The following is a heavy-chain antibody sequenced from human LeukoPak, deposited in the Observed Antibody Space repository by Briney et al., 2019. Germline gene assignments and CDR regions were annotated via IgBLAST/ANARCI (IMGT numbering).Heavy chain of an antibody. CDR2: INPNSGGT. J-gene: IGHJ4*02. Sequence: ASVKVSCKASGYTFTSYGISWVRQAPGQGLEWMGWINPNSGGTNYAQKFQGRVTMTRDTSISTAYMDLSRLRSDDTAVYYCARNVASGFDYWGQGTLVTVSS. CDR3: ARNVASGFDY. V-gene: IGHV1-2*02. D-gene: IGHD2-15*01. CDR1: GYTFTSYG.